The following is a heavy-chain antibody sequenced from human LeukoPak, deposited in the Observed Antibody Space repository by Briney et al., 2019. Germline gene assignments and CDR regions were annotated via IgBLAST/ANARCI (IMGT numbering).Heavy chain of an antibody. D-gene: IGHD3-10*01. J-gene: IGHJ3*02. CDR2: IYYSGST. V-gene: IGHV4-39*07. Sequence: SETLSLTCTVSGGSISSSSYYWGWIRQPPGKGLEWIGSIYYSGSTYYNPSLKSRVTISVDTSKNQFSLKLSSVTAADTAVYYCARDGGTMVRGVIEGRAFDIWGQGTMVTVSS. CDR1: GGSISSSSYY. CDR3: ARDGGTMVRGVIEGRAFDI.